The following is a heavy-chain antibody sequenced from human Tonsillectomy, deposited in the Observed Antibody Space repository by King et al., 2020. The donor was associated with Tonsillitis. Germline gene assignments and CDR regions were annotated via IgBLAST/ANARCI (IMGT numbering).Heavy chain of an antibody. Sequence: VQLVESGGGLVQPGGSLRLSCAASGFTFSSYAMSWVRQAPGKGLEWVSAISGSGGSTYYADSVKGRFTISRDNSKNTLYLQMNILRAEDTAAYNCATSVKGRFTMSRENSKNTLYLKRNSLGAEDTAVYYCAKDGGWNYAWFDPWGQGTLVTVSS. CDR2: ISGSGGST. CDR3: ATSVKGRFTMSRENSKNTLYLKRNSLGAEDTAVYYCAKDGGWNYAWFDP. CDR1: GFTFSSYA. J-gene: IGHJ5*02. D-gene: IGHD1-7*01. V-gene: IGHV3-23*04.